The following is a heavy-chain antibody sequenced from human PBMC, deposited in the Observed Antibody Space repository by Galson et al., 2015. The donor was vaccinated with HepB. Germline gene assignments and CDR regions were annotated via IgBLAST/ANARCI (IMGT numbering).Heavy chain of an antibody. J-gene: IGHJ5*02. V-gene: IGHV3-20*04. CDR2: INWNGGST. D-gene: IGHD3-10*01. CDR1: GFTFDDYG. Sequence: SLRLSCAASGFTFDDYGMSWVRQAPGKGLEWVSGINWNGGSTGYADSVKGRFTISRDNAKNPLYLQMNSLKAEDTALYYCARDYYGSGSYPPFNWFDPWGQGTLVTVSS. CDR3: ARDYYGSGSYPPFNWFDP.